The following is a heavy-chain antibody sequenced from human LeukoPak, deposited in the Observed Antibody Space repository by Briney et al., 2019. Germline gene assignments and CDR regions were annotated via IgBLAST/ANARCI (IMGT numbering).Heavy chain of an antibody. V-gene: IGHV4-4*07. D-gene: IGHD6-13*01. CDR3: ARLSSSWYQDWYFDL. J-gene: IGHJ2*01. CDR2: IYTSGSP. Sequence: KASETLSLTCTVSGGSINSYDWSWIRQPAGKGLEWIGRIYTSGSPNYNPSLKSRVTMSVDTSKNQFSLKLSSVTAADTVVYYCARLSSSWYQDWYFDLWGCGTLVTVSS. CDR1: GGSINSYD.